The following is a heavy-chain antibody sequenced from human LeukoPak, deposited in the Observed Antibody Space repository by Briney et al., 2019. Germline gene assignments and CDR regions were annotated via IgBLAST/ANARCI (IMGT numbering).Heavy chain of an antibody. J-gene: IGHJ4*02. D-gene: IGHD3-22*01. CDR1: GYTFTSYY. Sequence: ASVKVSCKASGYTFTSYYMHWVRQAPGQGLEWMGIINPSGGSTSYAQKFQGRVTMTRDMSTSTVYMELSSLRSEDTAVYYCARVGHYYDSSGYYYLDYWGQGTLVTVSS. CDR3: ARVGHYYDSSGYYYLDY. V-gene: IGHV1-46*01. CDR2: INPSGGST.